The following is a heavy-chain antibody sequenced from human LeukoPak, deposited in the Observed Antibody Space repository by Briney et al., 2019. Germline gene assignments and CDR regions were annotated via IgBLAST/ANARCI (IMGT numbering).Heavy chain of an antibody. Sequence: SQTLSLTCAISGDSVSSNSAAWNWIRQSPSRGLEWLGRTYYRSKWYNDYAVSVKSRITINPDTSKNQFSLQLNSVTPEDTAVYYCARGSLLRLAGRTYYFDYWGQGTLVTVSS. CDR3: ARGSLLRLAGRTYYFDY. CDR1: GDSVSSNSAA. V-gene: IGHV6-1*01. CDR2: TYYRSKWYN. J-gene: IGHJ4*02. D-gene: IGHD6-13*01.